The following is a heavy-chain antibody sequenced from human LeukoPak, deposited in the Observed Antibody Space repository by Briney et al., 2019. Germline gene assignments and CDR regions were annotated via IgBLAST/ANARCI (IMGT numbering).Heavy chain of an antibody. D-gene: IGHD3-22*01. CDR2: IFYSGST. CDR3: ARDIYYDSSGYINYYYYYYMDV. Sequence: NTSETLSLTCTVSGGSISTSNYYWGWIRQPPGKGLEWIGNIFYSGSTYYSPSLRSRVTISLDTSRNQFSLKLNSVTAADTAVYYCARDIYYDSSGYINYYYYYYMDVWGKGTTVTVSS. V-gene: IGHV4-39*07. CDR1: GGSISTSNYY. J-gene: IGHJ6*03.